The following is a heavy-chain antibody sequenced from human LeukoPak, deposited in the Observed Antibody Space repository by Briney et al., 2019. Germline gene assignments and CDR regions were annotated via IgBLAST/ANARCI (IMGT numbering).Heavy chain of an antibody. CDR2: ISSSSSYI. CDR1: GFTFSSFA. J-gene: IGHJ4*02. Sequence: GGSLRLSCVVSGFTFSSFAMSWVRQAPGKGLEWVSSISSSSSYIYYADSVKGRFTISRDNAKNSLYLQMNSLRAEDTAVYYCARIAELLGFDYWGQGTLVTVSS. CDR3: ARIAELLGFDY. D-gene: IGHD3-10*01. V-gene: IGHV3-21*01.